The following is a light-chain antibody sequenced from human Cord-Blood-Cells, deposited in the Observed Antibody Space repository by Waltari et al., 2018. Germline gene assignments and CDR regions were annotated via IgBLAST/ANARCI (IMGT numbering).Light chain of an antibody. CDR1: QSVSSY. CDR2: DAS. J-gene: IGKJ2*01. CDR3: QQRSNWHT. V-gene: IGKV3-11*01. Sequence: EIVLTQSPATLSLSPGERATLSCRASQSVSSYLAWYQPKPGQAPRLLIYDASNRATGIPARFSGSGSGTDFTLTISSLEPEDFAVYYCQQRSNWHTFGQGTKLEIK.